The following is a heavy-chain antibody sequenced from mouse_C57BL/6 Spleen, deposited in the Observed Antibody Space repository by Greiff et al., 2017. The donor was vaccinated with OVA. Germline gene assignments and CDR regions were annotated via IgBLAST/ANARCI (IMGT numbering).Heavy chain of an antibody. CDR3: ARKLGGDYFDY. V-gene: IGHV1-69*01. J-gene: IGHJ2*01. CDR1: GYTFTSYW. D-gene: IGHD4-1*01. CDR2: IDPSGSYT. Sequence: QVQLQQSGAELVMPGASVKLSCKASGYTFTSYWMHWVKQRPGQGLEWIGEIDPSGSYTNYNQKFKGKSTLTVDKSSSTAYMQLSSLTSEDSAVYYCARKLGGDYFDYWGQGTTLTVSS.